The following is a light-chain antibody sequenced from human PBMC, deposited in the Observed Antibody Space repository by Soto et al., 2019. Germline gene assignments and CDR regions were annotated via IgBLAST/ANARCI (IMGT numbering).Light chain of an antibody. CDR1: SSKIGNNY. CDR3: GTWDSNLRGAYV. Sequence: QSVLTQPPSVSAAPGQKVTISCSGSSSKIGNNYVSWYQQAPGAAPKLLIYDNDKRPSEIPDRFTGSKSGTSATLDITGLQTGDEADYFCGTWDSNLRGAYVFGTGTKLTVL. CDR2: DND. J-gene: IGLJ1*01. V-gene: IGLV1-51*01.